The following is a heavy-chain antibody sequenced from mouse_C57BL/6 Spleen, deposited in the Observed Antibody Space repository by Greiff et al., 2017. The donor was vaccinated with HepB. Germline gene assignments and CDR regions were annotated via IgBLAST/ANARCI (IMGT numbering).Heavy chain of an antibody. V-gene: IGHV1-69*01. Sequence: QVQLQQSGAELVMPGASVKLSCKASGYTFTSYWMHWVKQRPGQGLEWIGEIDPSDSYTNYNQKFKGKSTLTVDKSSSTAYMQLSSLTSEDSAVYYCARRGYSNPNYFDYWGQGTTLTVSS. D-gene: IGHD2-5*01. CDR1: GYTFTSYW. CDR2: IDPSDSYT. CDR3: ARRGYSNPNYFDY. J-gene: IGHJ2*01.